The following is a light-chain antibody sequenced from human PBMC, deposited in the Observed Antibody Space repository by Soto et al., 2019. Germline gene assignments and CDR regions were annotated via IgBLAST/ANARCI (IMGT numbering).Light chain of an antibody. V-gene: IGKV1-5*03. CDR1: QSISSW. CDR3: QQYNSSPT. J-gene: IGKJ1*01. CDR2: KAS. Sequence: DIQMTQSPSTLSASVGDRVTITCRASQSISSWLAWYQQKPGKAPKLLIYKASSLESGVPSRFSGRGSGTEITLFISSLQPDDFATYYCQQYNSSPTFGQGTKVEIK.